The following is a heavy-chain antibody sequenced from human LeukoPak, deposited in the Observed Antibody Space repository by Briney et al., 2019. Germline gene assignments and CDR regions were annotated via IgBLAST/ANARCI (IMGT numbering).Heavy chain of an antibody. J-gene: IGHJ4*02. CDR1: GFTFSSYW. CDR3: AVLRGAFDY. Sequence: GGSLRLSCAASGFTFSSYWMHWVRQIPGKGLVWVSRINTDGSSATYADFVRGRFTISRDNAKNTLYLQMNSLRVEDTAVYYCAVLRGAFDYWGQGTLVTVSS. CDR2: INTDGSSA. V-gene: IGHV3-74*03. D-gene: IGHD3-10*01.